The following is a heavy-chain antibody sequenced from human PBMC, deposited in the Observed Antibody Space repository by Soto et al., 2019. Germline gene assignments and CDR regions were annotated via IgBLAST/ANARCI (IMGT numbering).Heavy chain of an antibody. D-gene: IGHD2-21*01. CDR2: IYRSGTA. Sequence: QVQLQESGPGLVRPSGTLSLTCAVSGGSISDNNWWSWVRQPPGKGLEWIGEIYRSGTANYNPSLNSRVTISMDKSKNQISLHLYSVTAADSAVYYCARHIGVPGTRGFYYWGQGTLVTVSS. CDR1: GGSISDNNW. J-gene: IGHJ4*02. CDR3: ARHIGVPGTRGFYY. V-gene: IGHV4-4*02.